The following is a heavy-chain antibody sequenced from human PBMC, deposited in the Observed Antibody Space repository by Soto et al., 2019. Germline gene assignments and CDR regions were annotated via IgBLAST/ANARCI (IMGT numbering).Heavy chain of an antibody. J-gene: IGHJ5*02. Sequence: SETLSLTCTVSGGSISSYYWSWIRQPPGKGLEWIGYIYYSGSTNYNPSLKSRVTISVDTSKNQFSLKLSSVTAADTAVYYCARGSRAATRPFDPWGQGTLVTVSS. D-gene: IGHD6-25*01. CDR1: GGSISSYY. CDR3: ARGSRAATRPFDP. V-gene: IGHV4-59*08. CDR2: IYYSGST.